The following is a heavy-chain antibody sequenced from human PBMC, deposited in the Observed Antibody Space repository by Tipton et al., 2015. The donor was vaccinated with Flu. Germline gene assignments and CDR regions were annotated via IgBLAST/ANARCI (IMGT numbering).Heavy chain of an antibody. J-gene: IGHJ3*02. CDR3: AREGDSSGHDAFDI. D-gene: IGHD3-22*01. CDR1: GGSISSGSYY. V-gene: IGHV4-61*02. Sequence: TLSLTCTVSGGSISSGSYYWSWIRQPAGKGLEWIGRIYTSGSTNYNPSLKSRVTISVDTSKNQFSLKLSSVTAADTAVYYCAREGDSSGHDAFDIWGQGTTVTVSS. CDR2: IYTSGST.